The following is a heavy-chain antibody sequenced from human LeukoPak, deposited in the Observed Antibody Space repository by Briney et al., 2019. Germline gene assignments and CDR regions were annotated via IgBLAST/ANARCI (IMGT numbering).Heavy chain of an antibody. V-gene: IGHV4-38-2*01. CDR2: MCHSGST. D-gene: IGHD3-16*02. CDR3: ARALGGPYDYVWGTYRYPFDY. J-gene: IGHJ4*02. Sequence: SETLSLTCAVSGYSISSGYCCGWIRQPPGKGLEWIGSMCHSGSTYYNPSLKSRVTISVDTSKNQFSLKLSSVTAADTAVYYCARALGGPYDYVWGTYRYPFDYWGQGTLVTVSS. CDR1: GYSISSGYC.